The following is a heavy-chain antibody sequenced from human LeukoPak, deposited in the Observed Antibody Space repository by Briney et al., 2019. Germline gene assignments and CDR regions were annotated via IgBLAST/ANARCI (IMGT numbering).Heavy chain of an antibody. CDR3: ASRGWNGFFDY. V-gene: IGHV4-59*01. CDR1: GGSISSYY. CDR2: IYYSGST. J-gene: IGHJ4*02. D-gene: IGHD1-1*01. Sequence: SETLSLTCTVSGGSISSYYWSWIRQPPGKGLEWIGYIYYSGSTNYNPSLKSRVTISVDTSKNQFSLKPSSVTAADTAVYYYASRGWNGFFDYWGQGTLVTVSS.